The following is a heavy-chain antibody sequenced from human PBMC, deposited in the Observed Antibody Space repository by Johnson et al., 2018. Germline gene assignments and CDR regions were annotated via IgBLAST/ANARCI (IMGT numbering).Heavy chain of an antibody. J-gene: IGHJ1*01. Sequence: VQLRESGGGLVQPGGSLRLSCVASGFNFNDYAMSWVRQAPGKGLEWVSAISGTGIITFYADSGRGRFTISRDNSKNMLFLEMNSLRAEDTAVYYCAKDVSQRFLLRELKYFHHWGQGTLVTVSS. V-gene: IGHV3-23*01. D-gene: IGHD3-3*01. CDR3: AKDVSQRFLLRELKYFHH. CDR1: GFNFNDYA. CDR2: ISGTGIIT.